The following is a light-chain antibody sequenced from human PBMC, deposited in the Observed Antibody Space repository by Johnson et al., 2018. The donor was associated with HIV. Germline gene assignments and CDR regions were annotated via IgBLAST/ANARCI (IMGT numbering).Light chain of an antibody. Sequence: QSVLTQPPSVSAAPGQKVTISCSGSSSNIASNYVSWYQQIPGTAPKLLIYDNNKRPSGIPDRFSASKSATSAALGITGLQTGDDADYYCGTWDSSLSDYVFVTGTKVTVL. CDR2: DNN. CDR3: GTWDSSLSDYV. J-gene: IGLJ1*01. CDR1: SSNIASNY. V-gene: IGLV1-51*01.